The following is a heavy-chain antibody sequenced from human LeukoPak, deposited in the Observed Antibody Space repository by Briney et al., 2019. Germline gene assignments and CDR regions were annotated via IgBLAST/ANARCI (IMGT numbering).Heavy chain of an antibody. CDR1: GASISSNY. CDR3: ASATMVKYYFDY. CDR2: IYYVGST. Sequence: PSETLSLTCTVSGASISSNYWSWIRQPPGKGLEWIGYIYYVGSTNYNPYLKSRVTISGDASKNQFSLKLSSVTAADTAVYYCASATMVKYYFDYWGQGILVTVSS. J-gene: IGHJ4*02. V-gene: IGHV4-59*01. D-gene: IGHD3-10*01.